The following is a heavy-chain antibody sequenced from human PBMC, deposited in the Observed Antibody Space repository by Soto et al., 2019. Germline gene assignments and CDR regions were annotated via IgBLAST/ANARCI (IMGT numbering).Heavy chain of an antibody. J-gene: IGHJ4*02. CDR2: IIPMFDSV. Sequence: QVELVQSGAELKKPGTSVRVSCKVSGGNFGRHSISWVRQAPGQGLEWLGRIIPMFDSVNYAQKFQGRITITADKSTSTAYMELSSLRSEDRAMYYCAAESTTTTGLWGQGTLVAVSS. V-gene: IGHV1-69*08. D-gene: IGHD1-1*01. CDR1: GGNFGRHS. CDR3: AAESTTTTGL.